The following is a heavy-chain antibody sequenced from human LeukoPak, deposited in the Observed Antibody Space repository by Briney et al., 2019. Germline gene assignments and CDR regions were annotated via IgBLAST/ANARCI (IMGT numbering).Heavy chain of an antibody. CDR1: GLNFRKSW. CDR3: TNWGGTWGLNF. D-gene: IGHD7-27*01. Sequence: PGGSLRLSCAVSGLNFRKSWMTWVRQAPGRGLEWVANIKDDGSEKYYVDPVKGRFTISRDNAKNSLYLQMNSLSAEDTAVYYCTNWGGTWGLNFWGQGTLVSVSS. V-gene: IGHV3-7*01. J-gene: IGHJ4*02. CDR2: IKDDGSEK.